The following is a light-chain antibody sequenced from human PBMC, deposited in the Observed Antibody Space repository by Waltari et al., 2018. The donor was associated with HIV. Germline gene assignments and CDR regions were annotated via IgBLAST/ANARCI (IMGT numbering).Light chain of an antibody. CDR1: QSVSSN. Sequence: RVMTQSPATLSVSPGERAPLSCRASQSVSSNLAWYQQKPGQAPRLLIYGASTRATGIPARFSGSGSETEFTLTIGSLQSEDFAVYYCQEYKNWPLSTFGGGTKVEIK. CDR3: QEYKNWPLST. CDR2: GAS. V-gene: IGKV3-15*01. J-gene: IGKJ4*01.